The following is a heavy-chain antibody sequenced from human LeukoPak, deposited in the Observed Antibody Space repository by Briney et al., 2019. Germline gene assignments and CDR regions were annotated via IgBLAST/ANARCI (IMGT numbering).Heavy chain of an antibody. Sequence: GGSLRLSCAASGFTFSTYTMNWVRQAPGKGLQWVSSISTRSSYLYYADSVKGRFTISRDDAKNSLYLQLNSLRAEDTAVYYCATLASTDGYWGQGTLVTVSS. V-gene: IGHV3-21*01. CDR1: GFTFSTYT. D-gene: IGHD1-1*01. CDR2: ISTRSSYL. CDR3: ATLASTDGY. J-gene: IGHJ4*02.